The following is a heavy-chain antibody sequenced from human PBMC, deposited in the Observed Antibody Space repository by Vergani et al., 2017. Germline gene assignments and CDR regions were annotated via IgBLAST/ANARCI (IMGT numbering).Heavy chain of an antibody. CDR2: IYYSGSS. V-gene: IGHV4-59*01. CDR3: ARSYYYDSLDAFDI. J-gene: IGHJ3*02. CDR1: GGSLSSYS. Sequence: QVQLQESGPGLVKPSETLSLTCTVSGGSLSSYSWSWIRQPPGKGLEWSGYIYYSGSSNYNPSLKSRVTISVDTSKNQFSLKLSSVTAADTAVYYCARSYYYDSLDAFDIWGQGTMVTVSS. D-gene: IGHD3-22*01.